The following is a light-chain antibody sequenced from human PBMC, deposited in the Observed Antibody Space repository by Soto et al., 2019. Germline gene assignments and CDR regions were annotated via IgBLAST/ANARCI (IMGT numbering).Light chain of an antibody. Sequence: QSVLTQPASVSGSPGQSITISCTGTSSDVGGYNYVSWYQQHPGKAPKLMIYDVSNRPSGVSNRFSGSKSGNTASLTISGPQAEDEADYYCRSYTSSSTYVFGTVTKLTVL. V-gene: IGLV2-14*01. CDR2: DVS. CDR1: SSDVGGYNY. J-gene: IGLJ1*01. CDR3: RSYTSSSTYV.